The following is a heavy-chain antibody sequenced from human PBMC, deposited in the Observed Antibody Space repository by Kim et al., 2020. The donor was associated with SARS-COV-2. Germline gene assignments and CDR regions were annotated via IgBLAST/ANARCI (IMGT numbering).Heavy chain of an antibody. CDR3: ARVMRSCSGGSCYSGSRAYCGGDCNRTPRYYYYYYGMDV. J-gene: IGHJ6*02. D-gene: IGHD2-15*01. CDR2: INPSGGST. Sequence: ASVKVSCKASGYTFTSYYMHWVRQAPGQGLEWMGIINPSGGSTSYAQKFQGRVTMTRDTSTSTVYMELSSLRSEDTAVYYCARVMRSCSGGSCYSGSRAYCGGDCNRTPRYYYYYYGMDVWGQGTTVTVSS. V-gene: IGHV1-46*01. CDR1: GYTFTSYY.